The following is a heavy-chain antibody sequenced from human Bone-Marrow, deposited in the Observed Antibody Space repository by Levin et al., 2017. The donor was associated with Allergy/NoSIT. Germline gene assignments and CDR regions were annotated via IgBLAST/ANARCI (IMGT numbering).Heavy chain of an antibody. CDR3: ARTAQDLRLAAFDI. V-gene: IGHV2-70*11. D-gene: IGHD5-12*01. CDR2: IDWDDDK. J-gene: IGHJ3*02. Sequence: QTLSLTCTFSGFSLSTSGMCVSWIRQPPGKALEWLARIDWDDDKYYSTSLKTRLTISKDTSKNQVALTMTNMDPVDTVTYYCARTAQDLRLAAFDIWGQGTMVTVSS. CDR1: GFSLSTSGMC.